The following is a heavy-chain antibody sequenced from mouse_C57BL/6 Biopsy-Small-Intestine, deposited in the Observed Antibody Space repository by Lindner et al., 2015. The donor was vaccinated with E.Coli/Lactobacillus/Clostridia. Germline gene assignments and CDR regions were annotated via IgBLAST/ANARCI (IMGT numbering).Heavy chain of an antibody. Sequence: VQLQEVWGVSWRKPGASVMLSCKASGFTFTTYWIHWVQQRPGQGLEWIGYINPNSGFATYNRKFKDRATLTADKSSTTAYMHLNSLTYEDSAVYYCARSLLLRSDYALDHWGQGTSLTVSS. CDR1: GFTFTTYW. V-gene: IGHV1-7*01. J-gene: IGHJ4*01. CDR3: ARSLLLRSDYALDH. CDR2: INPNSGFA. D-gene: IGHD1-1*01.